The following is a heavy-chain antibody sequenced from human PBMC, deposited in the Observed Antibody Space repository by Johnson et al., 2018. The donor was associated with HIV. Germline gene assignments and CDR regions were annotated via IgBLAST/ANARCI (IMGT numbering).Heavy chain of an antibody. V-gene: IGHV3-66*01. CDR3: AREVGAFDI. J-gene: IGHJ3*02. CDR1: GFTFSSNY. Sequence: VQLVESGGGVVQPGRSLRLSCAASGFTFSSNYMSWVRQAPGKGLEWVSVIYSGGSIYYADSVKGRFTISRDNAKNTLYLHMNSLRAEDTAVYYCAREVGAFDIWGQGTMVTVSS. CDR2: IYSGGSI.